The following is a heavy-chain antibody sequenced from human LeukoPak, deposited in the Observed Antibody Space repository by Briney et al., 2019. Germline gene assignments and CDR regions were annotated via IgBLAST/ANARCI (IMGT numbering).Heavy chain of an antibody. CDR1: GDSISSSTYY. D-gene: IGHD6-19*01. J-gene: IGHJ4*02. CDR2: IYYSGST. V-gene: IGHV4-39*07. Sequence: TSETLSLTCTVSGDSISSSTYYWGWIRQPPGKGLEWIGSIYYSGSTYYNPSLKSRATISVDTSKNQFSLKLSSVTAADTAVYYCARGVAAVAGMGVDYWGQGTLVTVSS. CDR3: ARGVAAVAGMGVDY.